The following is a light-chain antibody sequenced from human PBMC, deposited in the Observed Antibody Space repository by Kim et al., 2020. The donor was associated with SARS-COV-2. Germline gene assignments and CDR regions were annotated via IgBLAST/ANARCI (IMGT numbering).Light chain of an antibody. V-gene: IGLV3-19*01. CDR3: QSRDSGGRVM. Sequence: SSELTQDPVVSVALGQTVRITCQGDSLRSYYANWYQQKPRHAPVLVIYGRNNRLSGIPDRFSGSPSGNTASLTISGTQAEDEADFYCQSRDSGGRVMFGGGT. CDR2: GRN. J-gene: IGLJ3*02. CDR1: SLRSYY.